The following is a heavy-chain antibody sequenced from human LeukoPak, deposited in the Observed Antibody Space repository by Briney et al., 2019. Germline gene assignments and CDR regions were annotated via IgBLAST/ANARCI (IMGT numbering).Heavy chain of an antibody. Sequence: GGSLRLSCAASGFTFSDYYMSWIRQAPGKGLEWVSYLSRSGSTIKYADSVKGRFTISRDNAKNSLYLQMNSLRAEDTAVYYCARASVNYYDSSGYWAFDYWGQETLVTVSS. CDR3: ARASVNYYDSSGYWAFDY. V-gene: IGHV3-11*04. D-gene: IGHD3-22*01. CDR2: LSRSGSTI. J-gene: IGHJ4*02. CDR1: GFTFSDYY.